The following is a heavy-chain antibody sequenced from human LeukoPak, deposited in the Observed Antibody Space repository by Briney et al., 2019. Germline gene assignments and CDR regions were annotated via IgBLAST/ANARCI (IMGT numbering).Heavy chain of an antibody. CDR2: IYPGDSDT. Sequence: PGESLKISCKASGYSFTNYWIGWVRQMPGKGLEWMGLIYPGDSDTRYSPSFRGQVTISADKSISTAYLQWSSLKASDTAIYYCARPSPYTSGWYSGVDYWGQGTLVTVSS. D-gene: IGHD6-19*01. CDR3: ARPSPYTSGWYSGVDY. V-gene: IGHV5-51*01. J-gene: IGHJ4*02. CDR1: GYSFTNYW.